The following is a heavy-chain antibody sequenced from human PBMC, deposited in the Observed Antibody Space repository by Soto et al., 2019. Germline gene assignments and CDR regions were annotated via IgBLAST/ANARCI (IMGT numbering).Heavy chain of an antibody. J-gene: IGHJ4*02. CDR1: GYTFTSYA. V-gene: IGHV1-8*01. Sequence: QVQLVQSGAEVKKPGASVKVSCKASGYTFTSYAINWVRQATGQGLEWMGWVNPNNGHTGYAQKFQGRVTMTRNTSISTAYIELDSLRSEDTAVYYCVRLFYYGSGSWVEWGQGTLVTVSS. D-gene: IGHD3-10*01. CDR2: VNPNNGHT. CDR3: VRLFYYGSGSWVE.